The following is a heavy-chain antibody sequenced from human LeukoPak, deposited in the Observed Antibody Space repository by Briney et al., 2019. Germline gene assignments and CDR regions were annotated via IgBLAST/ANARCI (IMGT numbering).Heavy chain of an antibody. CDR1: GFTLSTYG. V-gene: IGHV3-30*18. Sequence: GGSLRLSCAASGFTLSTYGMHWVRQAPGKGLEWVAIITYDGRNKYHANSVKGRFSISRDDSKNTLFLQMNSLRAEDTAVYYCAKQKSASNYYYYCSMDLWGQGTTVTVSS. J-gene: IGHJ6*02. CDR2: ITYDGRNK. CDR3: AKQKSASNYYYYCSMDL. D-gene: IGHD2-15*01.